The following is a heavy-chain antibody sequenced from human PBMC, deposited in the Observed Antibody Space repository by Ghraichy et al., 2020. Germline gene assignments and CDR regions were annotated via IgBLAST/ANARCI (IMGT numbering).Heavy chain of an antibody. D-gene: IGHD3-3*01. CDR1: GYTFTSYD. V-gene: IGHV1-8*01. CDR2: MNPNSGNT. CDR3: AREGGYDFWSGYNMDV. Sequence: ASVKVSCKASGYTFTSYDINWVRQATGQGLEWMGWMNPNSGNTGYAQKFQGRVTMTRNTSISTAYMELSSLRSEDTAVYYCAREGGYDFWSGYNMDVWGKGTTVTVSS. J-gene: IGHJ6*03.